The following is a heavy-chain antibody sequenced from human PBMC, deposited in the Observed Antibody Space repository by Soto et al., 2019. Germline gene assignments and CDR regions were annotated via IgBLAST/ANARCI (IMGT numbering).Heavy chain of an antibody. CDR2: IYYSGST. V-gene: IGHV4-59*08. CDR1: GGSISSYY. Sequence: QVQLQESGPGLVKPSETLSLTCTVSGGSISSYYWSWIRQPPGKGLEWIGYIYYSGSTNDNPSLKSRVTIAVDTSKNQCSLKRSSVTAADTAVDDWARHVRAQQLGHPFDYWGQGTLVTVSS. J-gene: IGHJ4*02. CDR3: ARHVRAQQLGHPFDY. D-gene: IGHD6-13*01.